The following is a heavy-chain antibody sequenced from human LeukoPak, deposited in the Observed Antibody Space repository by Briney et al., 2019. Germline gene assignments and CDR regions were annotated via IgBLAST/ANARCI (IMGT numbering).Heavy chain of an antibody. D-gene: IGHD1-1*01. CDR3: ARDTGYDAFDI. J-gene: IGHJ3*02. Sequence: GGSLRLSCAASGFTVSSNYMSWVRQAPGKGLEWVSIIYSGGSTYYADSVKGRFTISRDNSKNTLYLQMNSLRAEDTAVYYCARDTGYDAFDIWGQGTMVTVSS. CDR1: GFTVSSNY. V-gene: IGHV3-66*01. CDR2: IYSGGST.